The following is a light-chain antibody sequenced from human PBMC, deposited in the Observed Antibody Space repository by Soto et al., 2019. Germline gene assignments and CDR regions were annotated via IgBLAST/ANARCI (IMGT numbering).Light chain of an antibody. Sequence: EIPMTQSPSTPPDYAGATVTITCRASQNIDDYLAWYQQKPGKAPKLLIYDASNLQSGVPSRFSGSGSGTEFTLSISSLQPDDFATYYCQQYNSYWMFGLGTKVDIK. J-gene: IGKJ1*01. CDR2: DAS. CDR3: QQYNSYWM. CDR1: QNIDDY. V-gene: IGKV1-5*01.